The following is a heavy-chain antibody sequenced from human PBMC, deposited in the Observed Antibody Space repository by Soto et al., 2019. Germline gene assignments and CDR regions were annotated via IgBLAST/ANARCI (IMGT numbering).Heavy chain of an antibody. J-gene: IGHJ4*02. CDR3: ARGMSGDLTWALY. CDR2: IFYSGST. Sequence: SETLSLTCTVSGVSISSGGYYWSWIRQHPGKGLEWIGYIFYSGSTTYNPSLKSRVTISVDTSKNQFSLKLSSVTAADTAVYYCARGMSGDLTWALYWGQGTLVTVSS. V-gene: IGHV4-61*08. D-gene: IGHD3-3*01. CDR1: GVSISSGGYY.